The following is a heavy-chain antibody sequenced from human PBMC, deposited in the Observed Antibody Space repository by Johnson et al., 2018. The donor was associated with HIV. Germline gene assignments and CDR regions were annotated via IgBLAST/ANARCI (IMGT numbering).Heavy chain of an antibody. CDR2: IYSGGST. V-gene: IGHV3-66*01. CDR3: ASVPMIVVLDGAFDI. CDR1: GIIFSHYG. D-gene: IGHD3-22*01. J-gene: IGHJ3*02. Sequence: EVQLAESGGGVVQPGRSLRLSCAVSGIIFSHYGMHWVRQAPGKGLEWVSVIYSGGSTYYADSVKGRFTISRDNSKNPLYLQMNSLRAEDTAVYYCASVPMIVVLDGAFDIWGQGTMVTVSS.